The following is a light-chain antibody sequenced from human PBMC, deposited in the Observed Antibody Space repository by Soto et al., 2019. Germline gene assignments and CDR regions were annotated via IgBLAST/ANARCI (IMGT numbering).Light chain of an antibody. V-gene: IGKV4-1*01. CDR3: QQYYDIPWT. J-gene: IGKJ1*01. Sequence: DIVMTQSPDSLAVSLGERATINCKSSQSVLYRSHNKNYLAWYQQKPGQPPKLLIYWASSRESGSPDRFSGSGSGTAFTLTISSLQAEDVAVYYCQQYYDIPWTFGQGTKVEIK. CDR2: WAS. CDR1: QSVLYRSHNKNY.